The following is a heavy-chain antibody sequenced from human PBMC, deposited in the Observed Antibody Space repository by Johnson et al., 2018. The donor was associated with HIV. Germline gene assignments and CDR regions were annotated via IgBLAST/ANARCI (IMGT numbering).Heavy chain of an antibody. Sequence: VQLVESGGGVVQPGRSLRLSCAASGFTFSSYWMHWVRQAPGKGLVWVSRINSDGSSTSYADSVKGRFTISRDNAKNKLYLQMNSLRAEDTAVYYCATFGGGSFHAFDIWGQGTMVTVSS. D-gene: IGHD1-26*01. CDR2: INSDGSST. V-gene: IGHV3-74*02. J-gene: IGHJ3*02. CDR3: ATFGGGSFHAFDI. CDR1: GFTFSSYW.